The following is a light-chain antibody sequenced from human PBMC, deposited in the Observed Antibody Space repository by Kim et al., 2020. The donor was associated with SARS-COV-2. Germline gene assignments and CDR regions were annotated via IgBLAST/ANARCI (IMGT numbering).Light chain of an antibody. CDR1: QNINKD. J-gene: IGKJ5*01. V-gene: IGKV1-39*01. CDR3: QQSYSSPT. Sequence: ASAGNGATITCRTGQNINKDLNCYQVKPGKAPKLLIYTASSLQSGVPSRFSGSGSGTKFTLTINCLQPDDFATYYCQQSYSSPTFGPGTRLEIK. CDR2: TAS.